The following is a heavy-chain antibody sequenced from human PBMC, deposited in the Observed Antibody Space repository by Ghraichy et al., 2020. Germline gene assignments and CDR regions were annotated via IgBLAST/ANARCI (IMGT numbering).Heavy chain of an antibody. V-gene: IGHV4-30-2*01. J-gene: IGHJ3*02. Sequence: SETLSLTCTVSGGSISSVGYSWSWIRQPPGKGLEWIGYIYHSGSTFYNPSLRSRVTISVDGSKNQFSLKLNSVTAADTAVYYCARNKGYSGSRDAFDIWGQGTMVTVSS. D-gene: IGHD1-26*01. CDR2: IYHSGST. CDR3: ARNKGYSGSRDAFDI. CDR1: GGSISSVGYS.